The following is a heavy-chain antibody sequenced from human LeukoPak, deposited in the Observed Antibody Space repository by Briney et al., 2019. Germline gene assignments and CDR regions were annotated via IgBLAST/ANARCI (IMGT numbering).Heavy chain of an antibody. CDR1: GFTFDDYA. D-gene: IGHD5-18*01. CDR2: ISWDGGST. V-gene: IGHV3-43D*03. CDR3: AKGGGGYRNGFSV. Sequence: PGGSLRLSCAASGFTFDDYAMHWVRQAPGKGLEWVSLISWDGGSTYYADSVKGRFTISRDNSKNTLYLQMNSLRAEDTAVYYCAKGGGGYRNGFSVWGKGTTVTVSS. J-gene: IGHJ6*04.